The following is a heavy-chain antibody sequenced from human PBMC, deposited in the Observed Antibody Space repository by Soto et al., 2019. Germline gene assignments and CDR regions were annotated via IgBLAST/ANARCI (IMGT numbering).Heavy chain of an antibody. Sequence: GGSLRLSCAASGFTFSSYGMHLVRQAPGKGLEWVAVIWYDGSKFYADSVQGRFTISRDNSKNTLYLQMSSLRADDTAVYYCARDRMWEQLPQDAFDIWGQGTMVTVSS. D-gene: IGHD1-26*01. CDR2: IWYDGSK. CDR3: ARDRMWEQLPQDAFDI. J-gene: IGHJ3*02. CDR1: GFTFSSYG. V-gene: IGHV3-33*01.